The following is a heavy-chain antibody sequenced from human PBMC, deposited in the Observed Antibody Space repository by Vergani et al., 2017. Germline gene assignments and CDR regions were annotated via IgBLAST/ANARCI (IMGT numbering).Heavy chain of an antibody. Sequence: QVQLVQSGAEVKKPGASVKVSCKASGYTFTGYYMHWVRQAPGQGLEWMGGFDPEDGETIYAQKFQGRVTMTEDTSTDTAYMELSSLRSEDTAVYYWATTGSGSYYNEGDYYYYYGMDVWGQGTTVTVSS. CDR3: ATTGSGSYYNEGDYYYYYGMDV. J-gene: IGHJ6*02. CDR2: FDPEDGET. D-gene: IGHD3-10*01. CDR1: GYTFTGYY. V-gene: IGHV1-24*01.